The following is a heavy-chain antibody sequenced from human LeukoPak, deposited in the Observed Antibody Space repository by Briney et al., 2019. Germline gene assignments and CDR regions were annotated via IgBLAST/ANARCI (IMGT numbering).Heavy chain of an antibody. CDR2: ISYDGSNK. CDR1: GFTFSSYG. Sequence: GGPLRLSCAASGFTFSSYGMHWVRQAPGKGLEWVAVISYDGSNKYYADSVKGRFTISRDNAKNSLYLQMNSLRAEDTAVYYCARDSSSWSWAEYFQHWGQGTLVTVSS. D-gene: IGHD6-13*01. CDR3: ARDSSSWSWAEYFQH. V-gene: IGHV3-30*03. J-gene: IGHJ1*01.